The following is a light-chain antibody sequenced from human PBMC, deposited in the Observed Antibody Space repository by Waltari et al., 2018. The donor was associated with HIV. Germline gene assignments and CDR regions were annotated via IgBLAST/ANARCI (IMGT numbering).Light chain of an antibody. CDR3: ASHAGSKDV. CDR1: SRDIGAYNY. CDR2: DVS. J-gene: IGLJ2*01. V-gene: IGLV2-8*01. Sequence: QSALTQPPSASGSPGQSVTISCPGTSRDIGAYNYVSWFQQHPGKAPKLMIFDVSKRPSGVPDRFSGSKSGNTASLTVSGLQAEDEADYYCASHAGSKDVFGGGTKLTVL.